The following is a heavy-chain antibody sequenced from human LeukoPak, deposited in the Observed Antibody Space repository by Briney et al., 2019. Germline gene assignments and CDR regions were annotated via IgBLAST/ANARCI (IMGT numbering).Heavy chain of an antibody. Sequence: PGGSLRLSCAASGFTFSDYYMSWIRQAPGKGLEWISYITDSGSTIYYVDSVKGRFTISRDNAKNSLFLQMNSLRAEDTAVYYCARYISKVAFDIWGQGTMVTVSS. V-gene: IGHV3-11*01. D-gene: IGHD3-9*01. CDR2: ITDSGSTI. CDR1: GFTFSDYY. J-gene: IGHJ3*02. CDR3: ARYISKVAFDI.